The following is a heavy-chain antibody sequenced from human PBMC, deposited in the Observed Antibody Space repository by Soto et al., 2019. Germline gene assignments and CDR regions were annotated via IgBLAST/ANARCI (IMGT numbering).Heavy chain of an antibody. D-gene: IGHD2-15*01. CDR3: ARGGAWTPEGLGY. CDR1: GFTFSSFA. Sequence: QVQLVESGGGVVQPGRSLRLSCAASGFTFSSFAMHWVRQAPGKGLEWLAVISSDVVNYYYAESVKGRFTISRDNSKNTLYLQRNSLRNEDTAVDYWARGGAWTPEGLGYWGQGTLVTVSS. CDR2: ISSDVVNY. V-gene: IGHV3-30-3*01. J-gene: IGHJ4*02.